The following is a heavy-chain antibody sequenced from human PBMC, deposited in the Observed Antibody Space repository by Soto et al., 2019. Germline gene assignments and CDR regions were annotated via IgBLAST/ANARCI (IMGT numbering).Heavy chain of an antibody. CDR1: GGSVSSESHY. CDR3: ARDLYDFRSASYYYAMEV. J-gene: IGHJ6*02. V-gene: IGHV4-61*01. Sequence: SETLSLTCTVSGGSVSSESHYWSWIRQTPGKGLEWIGYIYYTGSTNYNPSLKGRVTMSVDTSRDQVSLRLRSVTRADTAVYYCARDLYDFRSASYYYAMEVWGQGTKVTVSS. CDR2: IYYTGST. D-gene: IGHD3-3*01.